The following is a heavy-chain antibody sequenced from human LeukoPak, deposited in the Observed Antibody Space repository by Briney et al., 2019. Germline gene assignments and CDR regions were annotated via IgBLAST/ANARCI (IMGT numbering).Heavy chain of an antibody. CDR3: ARHARYYYDSSGYYSLPEYFDY. CDR1: GGSISSYY. V-gene: IGHV4-59*08. CDR2: IYYSGST. D-gene: IGHD3-22*01. J-gene: IGHJ4*02. Sequence: PWETLSLTCTVSGGSISSYYWSWIRQPPGKGLEWIGYIYYSGSTNYNPSLKSRVTISVDTSKNQFSLKLSSVTAADTAVYYCARHARYYYDSSGYYSLPEYFDYWGQGTLVTVSS.